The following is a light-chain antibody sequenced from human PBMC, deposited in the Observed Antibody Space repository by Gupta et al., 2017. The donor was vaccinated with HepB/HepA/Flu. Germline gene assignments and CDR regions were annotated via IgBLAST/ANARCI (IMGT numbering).Light chain of an antibody. CDR3: QQCYTTPHT. Sequence: DSQMTQSPSSLSASVGDRVTITFLASQSISSYLNWYQQKPGKAPKLLIYAASSLQSGVPSRFSGSGSGTDFTLTISRLQPEDFATYYCQQCYTTPHTFGQGTKMEIK. CDR1: QSISSY. J-gene: IGKJ2*01. V-gene: IGKV1-39*01. CDR2: AAS.